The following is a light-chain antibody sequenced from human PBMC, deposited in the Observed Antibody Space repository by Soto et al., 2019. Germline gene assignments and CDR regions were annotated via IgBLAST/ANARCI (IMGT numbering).Light chain of an antibody. J-gene: IGLJ1*01. CDR1: SSDVGGFNY. CDR2: DVT. CDR3: SSYTISSTFYV. V-gene: IGLV2-14*01. Sequence: QSVLTQPASVSGSPGQSITISCTGTSSDVGGFNYVSWYQQLPGKAPKLMIYDVTDRPSGVSNRFSGSKSGNTASLTISGLQPEDEADYFCSSYTISSTFYVFGTGTKVTVL.